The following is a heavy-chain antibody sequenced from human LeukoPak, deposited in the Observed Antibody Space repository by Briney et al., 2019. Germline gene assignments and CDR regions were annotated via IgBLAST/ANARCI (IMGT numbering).Heavy chain of an antibody. CDR2: IYYSGST. CDR3: ARVGTCGSGSYLSWLDY. V-gene: IGHV4-59*01. D-gene: IGHD3-10*01. CDR1: GGSISSYY. Sequence: PSETLSLTCTVSGGSISSYYWSWIRQPPGKGLEWIGYIYYSGSTNYNPSLKSRVTISVDTSKNQFSLKLSSVTAADTAVYYCARVGTCGSGSYLSWLDYWGQGTLVTVSS. J-gene: IGHJ4*02.